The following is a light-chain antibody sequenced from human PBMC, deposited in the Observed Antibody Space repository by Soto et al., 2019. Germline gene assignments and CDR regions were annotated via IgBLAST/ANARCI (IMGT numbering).Light chain of an antibody. CDR2: DAS. CDR1: QSVSSY. J-gene: IGKJ4*01. CDR3: QQSSNWPLT. Sequence: EIVLTQSPATLSLSPRXRATLSCRASQSVSSYLAWYQQKPGQAPRLLIYDASNRATGIPARFSGSGSGTDFTLTISSLEPEDFAVYYCQQSSNWPLTFGGGTKVDIK. V-gene: IGKV3-11*01.